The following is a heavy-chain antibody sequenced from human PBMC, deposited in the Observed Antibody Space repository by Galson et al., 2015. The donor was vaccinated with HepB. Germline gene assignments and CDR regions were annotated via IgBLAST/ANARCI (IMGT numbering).Heavy chain of an antibody. V-gene: IGHV3-74*01. J-gene: IGHJ4*02. CDR3: ARVYYDSSGDYYFDY. D-gene: IGHD3-22*01. CDR2: INSDESST. CDR1: GFTFSSYW. Sequence: SLRLSCAASGFTFSSYWMHWVRQAPGKGLAWVSRINSDESSTSYADSVKGRFTISRDNAKNTLYLQMNSLRAEDTAVYYCARVYYDSSGDYYFDYWGQGTLVTVSS.